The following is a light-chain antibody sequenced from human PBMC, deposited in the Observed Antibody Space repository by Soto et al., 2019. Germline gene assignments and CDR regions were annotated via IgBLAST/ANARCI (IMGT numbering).Light chain of an antibody. Sequence: EIVLTQSPGTLSLSPGDRATLSCRASQSFGSSYLAWYQKKPGQAPRLLIFGASTMATGIPDRFSGSGSRTDSTLAISGLEPEDFAAYYCQQFGSSPWTIGQGTKVEIK. CDR2: GAS. CDR3: QQFGSSPWT. J-gene: IGKJ1*01. V-gene: IGKV3-20*01. CDR1: QSFGSSY.